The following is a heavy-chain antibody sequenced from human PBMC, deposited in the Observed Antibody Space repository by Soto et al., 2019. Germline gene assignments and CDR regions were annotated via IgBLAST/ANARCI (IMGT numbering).Heavy chain of an antibody. Sequence: SVKVSCKASGGTFSSYAISWVRQAPGQGLEWMGRIIPILGIANYAQKFQGRVTITADKSTSTAYMELSSLRSEDTAVYYCARDYDYGSGYWFDPWGQGTLVTVSS. CDR3: ARDYDYGSGYWFDP. CDR2: IIPILGIA. J-gene: IGHJ5*02. CDR1: GGTFSSYA. V-gene: IGHV1-69*04. D-gene: IGHD3-10*01.